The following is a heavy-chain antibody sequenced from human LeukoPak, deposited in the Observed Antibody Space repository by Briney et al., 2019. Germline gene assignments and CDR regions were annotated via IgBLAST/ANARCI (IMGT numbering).Heavy chain of an antibody. V-gene: IGHV1-2*02. CDR3: ARTFNDILTGYYSRLGY. CDR2: ISPNSGGT. Sequence: WASVKVSCKASGYSFTDYYIHWVRQAPGQGLEWMGWISPNSGGTNYVQSFQGRVTMTRDTSITTVYMELSRLISDDTAVYYCARTFNDILTGYYSRLGYWGQGTLVTVSS. CDR1: GYSFTDYY. J-gene: IGHJ4*02. D-gene: IGHD3-9*01.